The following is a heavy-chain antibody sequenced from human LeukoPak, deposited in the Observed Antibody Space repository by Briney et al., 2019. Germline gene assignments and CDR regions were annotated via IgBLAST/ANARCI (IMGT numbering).Heavy chain of an antibody. Sequence: SETLSLTCTVSGGSISSSSYYWGWIRQPPGKGLEWIGSIYYSGSTYYNPSLKSRVTISVDTSKNQFSLKLSSVTAADTAVYYCASSSSGSYPLYYMDVWGKGTTVTISS. CDR1: GGSISSSSYY. D-gene: IGHD3-10*01. CDR3: ASSSSGSYPLYYMDV. J-gene: IGHJ6*03. V-gene: IGHV4-39*01. CDR2: IYYSGST.